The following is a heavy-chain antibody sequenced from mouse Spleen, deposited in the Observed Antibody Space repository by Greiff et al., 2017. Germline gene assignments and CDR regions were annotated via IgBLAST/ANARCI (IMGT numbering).Heavy chain of an antibody. CDR2: IWGDGST. D-gene: IGHD2-3*01. J-gene: IGHJ4*01. CDR1: GFSLTSYG. Sequence: VHLVESGPGLVAPSQSLSITCTVSGFSLTSYGVSWVRQPPGKGLEWLGVIWGDGSTNYHSALISRLSISKDNSKSQVFLKLNSLQTDDTATYYCAKGDDGYYGDAMDYWGQGTSVTVSS. CDR3: AKGDDGYYGDAMDY. V-gene: IGHV2-3*01.